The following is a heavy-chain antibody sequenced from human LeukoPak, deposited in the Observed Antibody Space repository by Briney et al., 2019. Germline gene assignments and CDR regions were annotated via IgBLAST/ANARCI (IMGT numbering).Heavy chain of an antibody. V-gene: IGHV3-7*01. CDR2: IKQDGSEK. CDR1: EFTFSRYW. J-gene: IGHJ4*02. CDR3: ARIPWAEGNSFDY. D-gene: IGHD3-16*01. Sequence: PGGSLRLSCAASEFTFSRYWMSWVRQAPGKGLEWMANIKQDGSEKYYVDSVKGRFTISRDNAKNSLYLQMNSLRAEDTAVYYCARIPWAEGNSFDYWGQGTLVTVSS.